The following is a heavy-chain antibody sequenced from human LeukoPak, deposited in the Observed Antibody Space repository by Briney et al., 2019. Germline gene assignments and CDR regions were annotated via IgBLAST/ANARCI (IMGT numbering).Heavy chain of an antibody. J-gene: IGHJ4*02. Sequence: TGGSLRLSCAASGFTFSNYAMNWVRQAPGKGLEWVSLISGSTGSTYYADSVKGRFSISRDNSKNTVYLQMNSLRAEDTAVYYCASQLDGTLDYWGQGTVVTVSS. D-gene: IGHD2-2*01. CDR1: GFTFSNYA. V-gene: IGHV3-23*01. CDR3: ASQLDGTLDY. CDR2: ISGSTGST.